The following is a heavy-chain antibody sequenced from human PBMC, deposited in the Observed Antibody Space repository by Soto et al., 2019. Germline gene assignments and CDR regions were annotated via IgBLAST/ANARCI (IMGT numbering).Heavy chain of an antibody. D-gene: IGHD2-21*02. Sequence: GGSLRLSCAASGFTFSSYSMNWVRQAPGKGLEWVSSISSSSSYIYYADSVKGRFTISRDNAKNSLYLQMNSLRAEDTAVYYCARAAYDAYCGGDCYSAYYYYGMDVWGQGTTVTVSS. CDR2: ISSSSSYI. CDR3: ARAAYDAYCGGDCYSAYYYYGMDV. V-gene: IGHV3-21*01. CDR1: GFTFSSYS. J-gene: IGHJ6*02.